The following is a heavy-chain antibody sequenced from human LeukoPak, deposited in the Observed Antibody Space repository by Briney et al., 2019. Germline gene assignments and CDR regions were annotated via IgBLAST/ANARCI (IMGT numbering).Heavy chain of an antibody. D-gene: IGHD6-13*01. CDR3: ARAGYRSSWYSFDY. CDR1: GGSISSYY. V-gene: IGHV4-59*01. J-gene: IGHJ4*02. CDR2: IYYSGNTKT. Sequence: SETLSLTCTVSGGSISSYYWSWIRQPPGKGLEWIGYIYYSGNTKTNYNPSLKRRVTVSVDTSKNQFSLKLSSVTAADAAVYYCARAGYRSSWYSFDYWGQGTLVTVSS.